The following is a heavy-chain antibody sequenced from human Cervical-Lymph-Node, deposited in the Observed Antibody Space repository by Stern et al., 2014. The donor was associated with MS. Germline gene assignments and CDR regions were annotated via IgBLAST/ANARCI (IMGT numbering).Heavy chain of an antibody. V-gene: IGHV3-21*01. Sequence: EVKLVESGGGLVKPGESLRLSCDASGFTFSHYSINWVRQAPGPGLAWISSIIINSTHTCCADAVEGRFTISRDSAKDSVSLHMVSLRAEDTAVYYCARARVGDYARSPHLDSWGQGTLVTVSS. CDR3: ARARVGDYARSPHLDS. D-gene: IGHD4-17*01. CDR1: GFTFSHYS. J-gene: IGHJ4*02. CDR2: IIINSTHT.